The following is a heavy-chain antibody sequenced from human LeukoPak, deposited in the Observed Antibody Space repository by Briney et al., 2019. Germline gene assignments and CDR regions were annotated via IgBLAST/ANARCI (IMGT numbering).Heavy chain of an antibody. J-gene: IGHJ4*02. D-gene: IGHD6-19*01. CDR2: ISAYNGNT. V-gene: IGHV1-18*01. Sequence: ASVKVSCKASGGTFSSYAISWVRQAPGQGLEWMGWISAYNGNTNYAQKLQGRVTMTTDTSTSTAYMELRSLRSDDTAVYYCAVKMARGYSSGWYYFDYWGQGTLVTVSS. CDR1: GGTFSSYA. CDR3: AVKMARGYSSGWYYFDY.